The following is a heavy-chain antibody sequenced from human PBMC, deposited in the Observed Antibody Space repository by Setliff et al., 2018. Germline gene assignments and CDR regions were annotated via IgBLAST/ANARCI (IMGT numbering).Heavy chain of an antibody. D-gene: IGHD2-8*01. V-gene: IGHV3-7*01. Sequence: GGSLRLSCAASGFTFSSYWMSWVRQAPGKGLEWVANIKRDGREIYYVDSVKGRFTISRDNAKNSLYLQMNSLRVEDTAVYYCAKDRVPDNKWDFDYWGQGILVTVSS. CDR1: GFTFSSYW. J-gene: IGHJ4*02. CDR3: AKDRVPDNKWDFDY. CDR2: IKRDGREI.